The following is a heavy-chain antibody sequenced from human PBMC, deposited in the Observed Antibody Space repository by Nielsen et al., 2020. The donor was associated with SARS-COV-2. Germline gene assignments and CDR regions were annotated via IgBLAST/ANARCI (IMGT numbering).Heavy chain of an antibody. Sequence: ASVKVSCKASGYTFTSFGISWVRQAPGQGLEWMGWISGYSGNTNYAHKFQGRVTVTTDTSTSTVYLELRSLRSDDTAVYYCARARATIFGLVMSYGMDVWGQGTTVAVSS. CDR1: GYTFTSFG. CDR2: ISGYSGNT. D-gene: IGHD3/OR15-3a*01. J-gene: IGHJ6*02. CDR3: ARARATIFGLVMSYGMDV. V-gene: IGHV1-18*01.